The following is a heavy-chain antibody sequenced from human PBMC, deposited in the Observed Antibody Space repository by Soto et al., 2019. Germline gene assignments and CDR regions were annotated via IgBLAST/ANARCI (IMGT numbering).Heavy chain of an antibody. CDR1: GGNFSGYY. Sequence: ASETLSLRYAVYGGNFSGYYGTWISQPPGTGLEWIGEINHSGSTNYNPSLKSRVTISVDTSKNQFSLKLTSVTAADTAVYYCARDKITGLFDYWGQGTLVTVSS. D-gene: IGHD2-8*02. J-gene: IGHJ4*02. V-gene: IGHV4-34*01. CDR2: INHSGST. CDR3: ARDKITGLFDY.